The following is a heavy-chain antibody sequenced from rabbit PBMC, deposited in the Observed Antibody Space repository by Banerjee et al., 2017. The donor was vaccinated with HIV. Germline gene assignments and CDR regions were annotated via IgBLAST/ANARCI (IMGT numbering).Heavy chain of an antibody. Sequence: QEQLVESGGGLVQPEGSLTLTCKASGFDFSSNAICWVRQAPGKGLEWIGTIYAGSSGSAYYASWAKGRFTISKTSSTTVTLQMTSLTAADTATYFCARDLAGVIGWNFNLWGQGTLVTVS. CDR1: GFDFSSNA. J-gene: IGHJ4*01. D-gene: IGHD4-1*01. V-gene: IGHV1S45*01. CDR2: IYAGSSGSA. CDR3: ARDLAGVIGWNFNL.